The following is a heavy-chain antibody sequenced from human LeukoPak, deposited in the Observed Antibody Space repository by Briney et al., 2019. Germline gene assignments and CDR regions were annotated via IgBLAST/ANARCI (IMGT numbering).Heavy chain of an antibody. CDR2: ISYDGSNK. V-gene: IGHV3-30*18. D-gene: IGHD3-10*01. J-gene: IGHJ4*02. CDR3: ANLGGYGSGSYYGIDY. CDR1: GFTFSSYG. Sequence: PGWSLRLSCAASGFTFSSYGMHWVRQAPGKGLEWVAVISYDGSNKYYADSVKGRFTISRDNSKNTLYLQMNSLRAEDTAVYYCANLGGYGSGSYYGIDYWGQGTLVTVSS.